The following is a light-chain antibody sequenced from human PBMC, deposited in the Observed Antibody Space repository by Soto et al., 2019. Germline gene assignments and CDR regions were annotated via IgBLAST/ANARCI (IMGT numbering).Light chain of an antibody. CDR3: QLYGSSSYT. CDR1: QSISSHY. V-gene: IGKV3-20*01. CDR2: GAS. Sequence: EIVLTQSPGTLSLSPGERATLSCRASQSISSHYLAWYQQKPAQSPRLLIYGASNRATGIPDRFSGSGSGTAFTLTISRLEPEDFAVYYCQLYGSSSYTFGRGTKLEIK. J-gene: IGKJ2*01.